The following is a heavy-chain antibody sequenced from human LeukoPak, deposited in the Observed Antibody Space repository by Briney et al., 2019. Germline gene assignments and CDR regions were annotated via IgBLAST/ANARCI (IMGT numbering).Heavy chain of an antibody. CDR3: ARRPEGVRGSNCWFDP. CDR1: GYSISSGYF. D-gene: IGHD3-10*01. J-gene: IGHJ5*02. CDR2: FYHSGIT. V-gene: IGHV4-38-2*02. Sequence: PSETLSLTCTVSGYSISSGYFWGWIRQPPGKGLEWIGSFYHSGITNYNPSLKSRVTISVDTSKNQFSLKLSSVTAADTAVYYCARRPEGVRGSNCWFDPWGQGTLVTVSS.